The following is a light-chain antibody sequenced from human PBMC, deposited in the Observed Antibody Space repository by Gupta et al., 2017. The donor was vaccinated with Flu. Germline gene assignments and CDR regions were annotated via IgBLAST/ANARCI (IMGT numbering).Light chain of an antibody. CDR2: KAS. CDR1: QSISNW. J-gene: IGKJ5*01. CDR3: QQDDNFPIT. V-gene: IGKV1-5*03. Sequence: PSSLSASVRDRVTITCRASQSISNWLALYQQTPGKAPNLLIYKASSLESGVPSRFSGGGSGTEFTLTISSLQPDDFATYYCQQDDNFPITFGQGTRLEIK.